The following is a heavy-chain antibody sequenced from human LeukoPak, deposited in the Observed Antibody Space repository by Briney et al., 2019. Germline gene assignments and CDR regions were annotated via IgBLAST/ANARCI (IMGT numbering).Heavy chain of an antibody. V-gene: IGHV1-18*01. CDR2: ISAYSGNT. D-gene: IGHD3-3*01. Sequence: ASVTVSFTSSGYTFTIYGISWVRQAPGQGLEWMGWISAYSGNTNYAQKLQGRVTMTTDTSTSTAYMELRSLRSDDTAVYYCARTPGRFLEWLSPFDYWGQGTLVTVSS. J-gene: IGHJ4*02. CDR1: GYTFTIYG. CDR3: ARTPGRFLEWLSPFDY.